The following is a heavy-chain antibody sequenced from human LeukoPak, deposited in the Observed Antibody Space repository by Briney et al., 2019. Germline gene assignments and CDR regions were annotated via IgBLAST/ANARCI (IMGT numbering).Heavy chain of an antibody. Sequence: PSETLSLTCAVYGGSFSGYYWSWIRQPPGKGLEWIGGINHSGSTNYNPSPKSRVTISVDTSKNQFSLKLSSVTAADTAVYYCARGPKKGFGVVIRRGWFDPWGQGTLVTVSS. D-gene: IGHD3-3*01. CDR3: ARGPKKGFGVVIRRGWFDP. V-gene: IGHV4-34*01. CDR2: INHSGST. J-gene: IGHJ5*02. CDR1: GGSFSGYY.